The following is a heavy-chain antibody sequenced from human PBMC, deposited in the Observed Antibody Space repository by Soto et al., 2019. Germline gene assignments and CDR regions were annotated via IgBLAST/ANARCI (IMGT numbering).Heavy chain of an antibody. CDR2: ISLSGSTI. D-gene: IGHD3-3*02. CDR3: ARESFSASPNSFDY. Sequence: GGSLRLSCAASGFASSNYEMNWVRQAPGKGLEWVSYISLSGSTIYYADSVKGRFTISRDDAKNSLYLQMDSLRADDTAVYYCARESFSASPNSFDYWGQGTLVTVSS. J-gene: IGHJ4*02. V-gene: IGHV3-48*03. CDR1: GFASSNYE.